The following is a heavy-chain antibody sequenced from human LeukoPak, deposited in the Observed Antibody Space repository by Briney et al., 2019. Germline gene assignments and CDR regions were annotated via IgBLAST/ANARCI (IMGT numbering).Heavy chain of an antibody. CDR2: IYSGGST. V-gene: IGHV3-66*01. D-gene: IGHD6-13*01. Sequence: GGSLRLSCAASGFTVCSNYMSWVRQAPGKGLEWVSVIYSGGSTYYADSVKGRFTISRDNSKNTLYLQMNSLRAEDTAVYYCAREQRPLAAAGLYWFDPWGQGTLVTVSS. CDR3: AREQRPLAAAGLYWFDP. J-gene: IGHJ5*02. CDR1: GFTVCSNY.